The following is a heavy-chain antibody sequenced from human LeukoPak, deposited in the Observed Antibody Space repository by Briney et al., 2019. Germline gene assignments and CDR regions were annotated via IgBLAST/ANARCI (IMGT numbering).Heavy chain of an antibody. CDR1: RFTFSTYG. D-gene: IGHD6-6*01. V-gene: IGHV3-30*18. Sequence: PRGSLRLSCAASRFTFSTYGMHWVRQAPGKGLEWVAVISYDGSNKYYADSVKGRFTISRDNSKNTLYLQMNSLRAEDTAVYYCAKDKSITARPLNYYYGMDVWGQGTTVTVSS. J-gene: IGHJ6*02. CDR2: ISYDGSNK. CDR3: AKDKSITARPLNYYYGMDV.